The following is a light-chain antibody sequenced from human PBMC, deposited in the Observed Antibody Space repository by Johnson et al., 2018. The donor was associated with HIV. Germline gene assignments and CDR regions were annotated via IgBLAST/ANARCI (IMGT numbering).Light chain of an antibody. CDR2: DNN. CDR3: GTWDSSLSAYV. Sequence: QSVLTQPPSVSAAPGQKVTISCSGSNSNIGNNYVSWYQQVPGTAPKLLIYDNNKRPSGIPDRFSASKSGTSATLGITGLQTGDEADYYCGTWDSSLSAYVFGTGTKVTVL. V-gene: IGLV1-51*01. CDR1: NSNIGNNY. J-gene: IGLJ1*01.